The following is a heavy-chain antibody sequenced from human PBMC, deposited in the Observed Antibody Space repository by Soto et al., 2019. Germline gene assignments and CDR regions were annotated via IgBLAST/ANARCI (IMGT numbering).Heavy chain of an antibody. D-gene: IGHD3-10*02. CDR3: FFQAEDGIRDVRSVSAFLLNRSSDL. V-gene: IGHV3-23*01. Sequence: GKKLEWVSTISGSGDRTWYTDSVKGRFTISRDNSKRTLYLQMNSLRAEDTAVYYFFFQAEDGIRDVRSVSAFLLNRSSDL. J-gene: IGHJ2*01. CDR2: ISGSGDRT.